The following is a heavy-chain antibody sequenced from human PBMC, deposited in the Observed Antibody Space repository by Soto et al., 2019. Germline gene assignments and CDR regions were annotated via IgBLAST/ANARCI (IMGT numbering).Heavy chain of an antibody. Sequence: EVKLLESGGGLAQPGGSLRLSCVGSGFTFDSYAISWVRQAPGERLQWIAAISGGADGTDYAHSVRGRFTISREHAKKTVHLQMDSLRVEDTAVYFGAKDTVGGYSFWSGYYSDGLDFWGQGTLVSVSS. J-gene: IGHJ4*02. CDR3: AKDTVGGYSFWSGYYSDGLDF. D-gene: IGHD3-3*01. CDR1: GFTFDSYA. CDR2: ISGGADGT. V-gene: IGHV3-23*01.